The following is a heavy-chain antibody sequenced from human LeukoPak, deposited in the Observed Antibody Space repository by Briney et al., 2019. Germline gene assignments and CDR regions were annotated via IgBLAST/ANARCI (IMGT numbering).Heavy chain of an antibody. CDR1: GFTFSSYR. CDR3: ARDGLRNYYDSSGYFYDY. V-gene: IGHV3-74*01. Sequence: GGSLRLSCAASGFTFSSYRAYWGRHAPEGGVEFVSRIYSDESSQIYADSVKRRFTISRDNAKNSLYLQMNSLRAEDTAVYYCARDGLRNYYDSSGYFYDYWGQGTLVTLSS. D-gene: IGHD3-22*01. J-gene: IGHJ4*02. CDR2: IYSDESSQ.